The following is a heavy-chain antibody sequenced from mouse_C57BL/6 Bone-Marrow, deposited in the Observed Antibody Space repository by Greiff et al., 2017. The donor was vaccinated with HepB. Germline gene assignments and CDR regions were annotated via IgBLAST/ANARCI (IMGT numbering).Heavy chain of an antibody. CDR1: GYAFSSYW. J-gene: IGHJ1*03. CDR3: AVHYYGSSYNWYFDV. Sequence: QVQLKQSGAELVKPGASVKISCKASGYAFSSYWMNWVKQRPGKGLEWIGQFYPGDGDTNYNGKFKGKATLTADKSSSTAYMQLSSLTSEDSAVYFCAVHYYGSSYNWYFDVWGTGTTVTVSS. CDR2: FYPGDGDT. V-gene: IGHV1-80*01. D-gene: IGHD1-1*01.